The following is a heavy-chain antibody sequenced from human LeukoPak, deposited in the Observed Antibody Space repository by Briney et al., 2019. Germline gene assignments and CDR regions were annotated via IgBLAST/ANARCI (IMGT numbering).Heavy chain of an antibody. CDR2: VKSRADGGTT. Sequence: GGSLRLSCVASGFSFSDAWMSWVRQAPGKGLEWVARVKSRADGGTTDYAAPVKGRFTISRDDSKNTLYLQVNSLKTEDTAVYYCTKGGRGTSTGYWGQGALVTVSS. J-gene: IGHJ4*02. CDR1: GFSFSDAW. V-gene: IGHV3-15*01. D-gene: IGHD1-26*01. CDR3: TKGGRGTSTGY.